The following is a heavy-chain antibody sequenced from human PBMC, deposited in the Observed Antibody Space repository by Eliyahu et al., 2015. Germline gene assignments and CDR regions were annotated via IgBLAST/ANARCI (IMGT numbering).Heavy chain of an antibody. CDR1: GGSISSSSXY. Sequence: QLQLQESGPGLVKPSETLSLTCTVSGGSISSSSXYWGWIRPPPGKGLEWIGSIYYSGSTYYNPSLKSRVTISVDTSKNQFSLKLSSVTAADTAVYYCARRDPRLIAAAATYRAGAFDIWGQGTMVTVSS. CDR3: ARRDPRLIAAAATYRAGAFDI. CDR2: IYYSGST. D-gene: IGHD6-13*01. V-gene: IGHV4-39*01. J-gene: IGHJ3*02.